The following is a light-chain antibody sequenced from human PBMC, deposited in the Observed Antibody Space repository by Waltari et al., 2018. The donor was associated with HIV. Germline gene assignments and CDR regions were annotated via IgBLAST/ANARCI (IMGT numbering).Light chain of an antibody. CDR2: EVN. CDR1: SSAVGGSKS. V-gene: IGLV2-8*01. CDR3: NSYAGSNNWV. Sequence: QSALTQPPSASGSPGQPVTIPCTGTSSAVGGSKSVSWYQQHPGKAPKLMIYEVNKRPSGVPDRFSGSKSANTASLTVSGLQADDEADYYCNSYAGSNNWVFGGGTKLTVL. J-gene: IGLJ3*02.